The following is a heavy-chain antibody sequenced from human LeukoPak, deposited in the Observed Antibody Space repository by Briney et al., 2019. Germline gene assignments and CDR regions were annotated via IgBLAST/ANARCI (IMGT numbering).Heavy chain of an antibody. J-gene: IGHJ6*04. CDR3: ARSRLIVATIGFMDV. CDR1: GFTFSSYA. V-gene: IGHV3-21*04. CDR2: ISSSSSYI. D-gene: IGHD5-12*01. Sequence: PGGSLRLSCAASGFTFSSYAMNWVRQAPGKGLEWVSSISSSSSYIYYADSVKGRFTISRDNAKNSLYLQMNSLRAEDTAVYYCARSRLIVATIGFMDVWGKGTTVTISS.